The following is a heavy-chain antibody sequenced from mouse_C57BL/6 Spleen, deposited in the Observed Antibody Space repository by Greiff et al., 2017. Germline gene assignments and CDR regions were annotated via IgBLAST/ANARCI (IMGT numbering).Heavy chain of an antibody. CDR2: IYPGDGDT. Sequence: VQLQQSGASVKISCKASGYAFSSYWMNWVKQRPGKGLEWIGQIYPGDGDTNYNGKFKGKATLTADKSSSTAYMQLSSLTSEDSAVYFCARSGYYYAMDYWGQGTSVTVSS. CDR1: GYAFSSYW. D-gene: IGHD3-1*01. CDR3: ARSGYYYAMDY. V-gene: IGHV1-80*01. J-gene: IGHJ4*01.